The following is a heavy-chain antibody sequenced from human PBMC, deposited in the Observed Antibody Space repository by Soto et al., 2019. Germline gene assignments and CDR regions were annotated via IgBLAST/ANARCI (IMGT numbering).Heavy chain of an antibody. J-gene: IGHJ4*03. V-gene: IGHV3-74*03. Sequence: EVQLVESGGGLVQPGGSLRLSCAASGFTFSMYWMHWVRQAPGKGLLWVSRINGDGTDTTYADSVKGRFTISRDNAKNTVYLQMNGLRAEDTAVYYCAREVGRGSGSYYLDYWGQGTMVTVSS. D-gene: IGHD3-16*01. CDR3: AREVGRGSGSYYLDY. CDR1: GFTFSMYW. CDR2: INGDGTDT.